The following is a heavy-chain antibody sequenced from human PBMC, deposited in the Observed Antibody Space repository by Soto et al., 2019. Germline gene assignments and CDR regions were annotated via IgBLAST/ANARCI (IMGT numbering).Heavy chain of an antibody. CDR2: ISASGDET. J-gene: IGHJ4*02. Sequence: EVQLLESGGGLVQPGGSLRLSCAASGFTFSSHAMIWVRQAPGRGLEWVSSISASGDETYYTDSVKGRFTVSRDNPQNTLYLQMNRLRVEDTAVYYCAKRAGYDVDYWGQGTLVTVSS. CDR1: GFTFSSHA. D-gene: IGHD5-12*01. V-gene: IGHV3-23*01. CDR3: AKRAGYDVDY.